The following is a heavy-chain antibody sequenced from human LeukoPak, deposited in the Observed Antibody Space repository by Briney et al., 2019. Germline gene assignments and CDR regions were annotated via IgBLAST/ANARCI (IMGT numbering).Heavy chain of an antibody. Sequence: PGGSLRLSCAASGFTVSSNYMSWVRQAPGKGLEWVSVIYSGCSTYYADSVKGRFTISRDNSKNTLYLQMNSPRAEDTAVYYCARVWYCSGGSCYSNYFDYWGQGTLVTVSS. J-gene: IGHJ4*02. CDR3: ARVWYCSGGSCYSNYFDY. V-gene: IGHV3-66*01. CDR2: IYSGCST. CDR1: GFTVSSNY. D-gene: IGHD2-15*01.